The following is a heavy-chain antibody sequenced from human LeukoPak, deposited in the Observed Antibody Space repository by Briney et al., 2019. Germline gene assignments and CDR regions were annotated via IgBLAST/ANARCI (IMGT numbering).Heavy chain of an antibody. V-gene: IGHV3-48*01. Sequence: GGSLRLSCAASGFTLSSYSMNWVRQAPGKGLEWVSYISSSSSTIYYADSVKGRFTISRDNAKNSLYLQMNSLRAEDTAVYYCARDYDYSNYVRLDYWGQGTLVTVSS. CDR2: ISSSSSTI. D-gene: IGHD4-11*01. CDR3: ARDYDYSNYVRLDY. CDR1: GFTLSSYS. J-gene: IGHJ4*02.